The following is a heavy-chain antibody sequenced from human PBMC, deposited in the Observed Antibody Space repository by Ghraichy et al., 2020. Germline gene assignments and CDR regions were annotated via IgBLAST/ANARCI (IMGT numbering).Heavy chain of an antibody. CDR1: GGTFSDYQ. V-gene: IGHV4-34*01. J-gene: IGHJ6*02. Sequence: SETLSLTCAVYGGTFSDYQWTWIRQPPGEGLEWIGDINHSGSTNYNVSLKSRVIISLDTSKNQFSLKLRSVTAADTAVYYCARATIRDGMDVWGQGTTVTVCS. CDR2: INHSGST. CDR3: ARATIRDGMDV. D-gene: IGHD5-24*01.